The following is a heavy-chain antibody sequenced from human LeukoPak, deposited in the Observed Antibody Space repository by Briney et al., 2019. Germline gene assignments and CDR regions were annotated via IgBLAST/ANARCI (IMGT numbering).Heavy chain of an antibody. V-gene: IGHV3-30-3*01. CDR3: AREVITGTTYYYFGMDV. CDR2: ISIAENIR. J-gene: IGHJ6*02. D-gene: IGHD1-7*01. Sequence: GGSLRLSCAASGFTFSRYSVHWVRQAPGQGLEWVAIISIAENIRYFADSVKGRFTTSRDNSKNTVSLQMNSLKDEDTAVYYCAREVITGTTYYYFGMDVWGQGTTVTVSS. CDR1: GFTFSRYS.